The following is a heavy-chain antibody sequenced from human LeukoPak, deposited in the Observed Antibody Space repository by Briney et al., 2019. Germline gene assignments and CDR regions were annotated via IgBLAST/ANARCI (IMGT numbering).Heavy chain of an antibody. J-gene: IGHJ6*03. CDR2: CSGSGGST. CDR3: AKDLGVTGYYYHYMDV. Sequence: PGRSLRLSCTAPGFTFGDYTITWIRQAPGKGLEWVSACSGSGGSTYYADSVKRRFTISRNNSKNTLYLQMNSLRAEDTAVYYCAKDLGVTGYYYHYMDVWGKGTTVTVSS. D-gene: IGHD4-11*01. V-gene: IGHV3-23*01. CDR1: GFTFGDYT.